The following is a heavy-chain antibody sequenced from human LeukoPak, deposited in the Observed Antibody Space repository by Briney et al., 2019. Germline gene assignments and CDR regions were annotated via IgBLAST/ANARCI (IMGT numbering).Heavy chain of an antibody. CDR1: GFTFSRYW. D-gene: IGHD2-2*01. CDR3: ARETMGADIVVVPTPFDAFDL. V-gene: IGHV3-7*01. J-gene: IGHJ3*01. Sequence: GGSLRLSCAASGFTFSRYWMSWVRQAPGKGLEWVANIKQDGSEKYYVDSVKGRFTISRDNAKNSMYLQMNSLRAEDTAVYYCARETMGADIVVVPTPFDAFDLWGQGTMVTVSS. CDR2: IKQDGSEK.